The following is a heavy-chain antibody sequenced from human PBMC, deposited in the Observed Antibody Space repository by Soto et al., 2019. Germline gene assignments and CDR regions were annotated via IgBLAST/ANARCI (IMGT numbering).Heavy chain of an antibody. CDR2: IFFTGSA. Sequence: SETLSLTCTVSGGSVSTGSYGWSWIRQPPGKGLEWIGKIFFTGSAHYNPSLRNRVTMSVDTSKDQFSLTLTSVTAADTAVYYCARDGHGMDVWGQGTTVTSP. CDR3: ARDGHGMDV. V-gene: IGHV4-61*01. J-gene: IGHJ6*02. CDR1: GGSVSTGSYG.